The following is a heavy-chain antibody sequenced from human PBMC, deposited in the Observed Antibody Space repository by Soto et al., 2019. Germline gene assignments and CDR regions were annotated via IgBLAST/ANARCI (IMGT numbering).Heavy chain of an antibody. CDR3: ARGITLPTPLDY. CDR1: GYTFTSYA. D-gene: IGHD1-20*01. V-gene: IGHV1-3*05. Sequence: QVQLVQSGAEEKKPGASVKVSCKASGYTFTSYAMHWVRQAPGQRLEWMGWINAGNGNTKYSQKFQGRVTITWDTSARTAYMELSSLRSEDTAVYYCARGITLPTPLDYWGQGTLVTVSS. CDR2: INAGNGNT. J-gene: IGHJ4*02.